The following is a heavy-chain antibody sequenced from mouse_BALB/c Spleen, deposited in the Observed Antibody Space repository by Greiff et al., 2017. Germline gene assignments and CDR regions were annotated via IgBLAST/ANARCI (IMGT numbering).Heavy chain of an antibody. CDR1: GFNIKDYY. D-gene: IGHD1-1*01. Sequence: VQLQQSGAELVRPGASVKLSCTASGFNIKDYYMHWVKQRPEQGLEWIGWIDTENGDTEYAPKFQGKATMTADTSSNTAYLQLSSLTSEDTAVYYCNAPTYYYGSSSDFWGPGTTLTVSS. CDR3: NAPTYYYGSSSDF. J-gene: IGHJ2*01. V-gene: IGHV14-4*02. CDR2: IDTENGDT.